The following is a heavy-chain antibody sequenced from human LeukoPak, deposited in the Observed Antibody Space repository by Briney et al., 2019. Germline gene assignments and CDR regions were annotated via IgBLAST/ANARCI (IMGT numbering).Heavy chain of an antibody. CDR3: ARPFTIFGVVTLDY. CDR1: GYTFTSYG. J-gene: IGHJ4*02. D-gene: IGHD3-3*01. Sequence: ASVKVSCKASGYTFTSYGISWVRQAPGQGLEWMGWISAYNGNTNYAQKLQGRVTMTIDTSTSTAYMELRSLRSDDTAVYYCARPFTIFGVVTLDYWGQGTLVTVSS. V-gene: IGHV1-18*01. CDR2: ISAYNGNT.